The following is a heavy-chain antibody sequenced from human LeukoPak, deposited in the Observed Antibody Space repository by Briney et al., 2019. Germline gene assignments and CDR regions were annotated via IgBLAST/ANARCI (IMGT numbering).Heavy chain of an antibody. CDR1: GYTFTGYY. D-gene: IGHD3-9*01. J-gene: IGHJ6*02. Sequence: ASVKVSCKASGYTFTGYYMHWVRQAPGQGLEWMGRINPNSGGTNYAQKFQGRVTMTRDTSISTAYMELSRLRSDDTAVYYCARSQHYDILTGYYSSGMDVRGQGTTVTVSS. CDR2: INPNSGGT. V-gene: IGHV1-2*06. CDR3: ARSQHYDILTGYYSSGMDV.